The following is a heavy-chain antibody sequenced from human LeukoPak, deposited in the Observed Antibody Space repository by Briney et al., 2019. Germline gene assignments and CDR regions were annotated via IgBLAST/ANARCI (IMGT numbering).Heavy chain of an antibody. D-gene: IGHD6-19*01. J-gene: IGHJ4*02. Sequence: SETLSLTCAVYGGSFSGYYWSWIRQPPGKGLEWIREINHSGRTNHNPSPKSRVTISVDTSKNQFSLKLSSVTVADTAVYYCARDLRGSGWYYDYWGQGTLVTVSS. V-gene: IGHV4-34*01. CDR1: GGSFSGYY. CDR3: ARDLRGSGWYYDY. CDR2: INHSGRT.